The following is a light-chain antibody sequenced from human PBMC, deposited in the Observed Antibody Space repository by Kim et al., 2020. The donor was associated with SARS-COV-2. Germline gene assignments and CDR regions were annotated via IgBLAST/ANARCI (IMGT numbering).Light chain of an antibody. CDR1: QSISNW. Sequence: ASVGDRVTITCRASQSISNWLAWYQQKPGKAPKLLIYDASSLESGVPPRFSGSGSGTEFTLTISSLQPDDFASYYCQQYNNYSWTFGQGTKVDIK. J-gene: IGKJ1*01. V-gene: IGKV1-5*01. CDR3: QQYNNYSWT. CDR2: DAS.